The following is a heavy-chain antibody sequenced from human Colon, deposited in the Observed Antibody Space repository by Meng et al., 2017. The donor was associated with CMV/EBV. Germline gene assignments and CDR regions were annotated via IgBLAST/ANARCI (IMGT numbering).Heavy chain of an antibody. D-gene: IGHD5-24*01. J-gene: IGHJ4*02. CDR1: GLTFVQYA. CDR3: ATDPYGYKYYFDY. V-gene: IGHV3-23*01. Sequence: ASGLTFVQYAMRWVRQAPGKGLEWVSAIGGSAADTYYGDSVKGRFTISRDNSKNTVYLQMNSLRAEDTAVYFCATDPYGYKYYFDYWGQGTLVTVSS. CDR2: IGGSAADT.